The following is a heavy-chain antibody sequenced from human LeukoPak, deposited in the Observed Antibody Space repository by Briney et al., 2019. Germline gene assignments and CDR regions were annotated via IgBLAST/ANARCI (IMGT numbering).Heavy chain of an antibody. D-gene: IGHD3-22*01. CDR3: ARRYYSSGSDAFDI. V-gene: IGHV4-59*08. CDR1: GGSISSYY. J-gene: IGHJ3*02. Sequence: SETLSLTCTVSGGSISSYYWSWIRQPPAKGLEWIGYIYYSGSTNYNPSLKSRVTISVDTSKNQFSLKLSSVTAADTAVYYCARRYYSSGSDAFDIWGQGTMVTVSS. CDR2: IYYSGST.